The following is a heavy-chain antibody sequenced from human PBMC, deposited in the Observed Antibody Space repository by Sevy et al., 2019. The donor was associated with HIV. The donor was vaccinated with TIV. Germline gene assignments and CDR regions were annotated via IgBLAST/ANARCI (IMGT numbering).Heavy chain of an antibody. Sequence: GGSLRLSCAASGFTFTTYAMGWVRQAPGKGLKWVSTLSGSGASTYYADSVKGRFTISRDNSKNTLFLQMDSLRAEDKAVYYCAKDFYDSSGYYPMEAFDIWGQGTMVTVSS. D-gene: IGHD3-22*01. J-gene: IGHJ3*02. V-gene: IGHV3-23*01. CDR2: LSGSGAST. CDR1: GFTFTTYA. CDR3: AKDFYDSSGYYPMEAFDI.